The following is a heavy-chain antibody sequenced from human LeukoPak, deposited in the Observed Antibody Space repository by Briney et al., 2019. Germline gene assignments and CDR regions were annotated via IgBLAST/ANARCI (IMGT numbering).Heavy chain of an antibody. CDR1: GFTFSSYS. J-gene: IGHJ4*02. CDR3: ARWAGRFDFDY. Sequence: GGSLRLSCAASGFTFSSYSMNWVRQAPGKGLEWVSSISSSSSYIYYADSVKGRFTISRDNAKNSLYLQMNSLRAEDTAVYYCARWAGRFDFDYWGQGTLVTVSS. V-gene: IGHV3-21*04. D-gene: IGHD6-19*01. CDR2: ISSSSSYI.